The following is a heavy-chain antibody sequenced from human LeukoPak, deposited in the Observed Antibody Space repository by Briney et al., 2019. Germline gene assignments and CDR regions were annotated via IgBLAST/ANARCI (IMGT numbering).Heavy chain of an antibody. Sequence: GGSLRLSCAASGFTFSSYAMHWVRQAPGKGLERVAVISYYGSNKYYADSVKGRFTISRDNSNNTLYLQMNSLRAEDTAVYYCARPRTVTTSPYYFDYWGRGTLVTVSS. V-gene: IGHV3-30*04. CDR3: ARPRTVTTSPYYFDY. D-gene: IGHD4-17*01. J-gene: IGHJ4*02. CDR2: ISYYGSNK. CDR1: GFTFSSYA.